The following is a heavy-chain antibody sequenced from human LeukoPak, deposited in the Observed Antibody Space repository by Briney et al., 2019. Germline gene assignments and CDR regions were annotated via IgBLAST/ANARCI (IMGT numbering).Heavy chain of an antibody. D-gene: IGHD3-22*01. V-gene: IGHV4-61*02. CDR3: ASPRSSGYYAAFDI. CDR1: GGSISSGSYY. CDR2: IYTSGST. J-gene: IGHJ3*02. Sequence: PSETLSLTCTVSGGSISSGSYYWSWIRQPAGKGLEWIGRIYTSGSTNYNPSLKSRVTISVDKSKNQFSLKLSSVTAADTAVYYCASPRSSGYYAAFDIWGQGTMVTVSS.